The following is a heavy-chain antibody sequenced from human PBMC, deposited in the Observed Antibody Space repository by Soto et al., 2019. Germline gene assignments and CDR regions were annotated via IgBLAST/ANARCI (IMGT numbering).Heavy chain of an antibody. CDR1: GFTVSSNY. J-gene: IGHJ6*03. CDR2: IYSGGST. D-gene: IGHD6-13*01. Sequence: EVQLVESGGGLVQPGGSLRLSCAASGFTVSSNYMSWVRQAPGKGLEWVSVIYSGGSTYYADSVKGRFTISRHNSKNTLYLQMNSLRAEDTAVYYCARDLRTWYSSYYYYYMDVWGKGTTVTVSS. CDR3: ARDLRTWYSSYYYYYMDV. V-gene: IGHV3-53*04.